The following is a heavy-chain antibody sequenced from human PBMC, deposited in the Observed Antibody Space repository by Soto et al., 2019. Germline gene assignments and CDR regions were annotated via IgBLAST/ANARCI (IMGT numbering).Heavy chain of an antibody. CDR1: GGSISSYY. CDR2: IYYSGST. D-gene: IGHD4-17*01. V-gene: IGHV4-59*01. Sequence: SETLSLTCTVAGGSISSYYWSWIRQPPGKGLEWIGYIYYSGSTNYNPSLKSRVTISVDTSKNQFSLKLSSVPAADTAVYYCATGPVTHDAFDIWGQETMVTVSS. J-gene: IGHJ3*02. CDR3: ATGPVTHDAFDI.